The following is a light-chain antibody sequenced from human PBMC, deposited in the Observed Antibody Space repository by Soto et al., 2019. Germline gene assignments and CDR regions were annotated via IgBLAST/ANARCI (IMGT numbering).Light chain of an antibody. CDR2: DVS. CDR1: QDIKNY. CDR3: QHYHHLPPLS. V-gene: IGKV1-33*01. Sequence: DILLIQSPSSLSASVGDRVTITCQASQDIKNYLNWYQQKPGKAPKLLIYDVSNLETGVPSRFSGSGSGTHFSLPLSSLQPEDVATYYCQHYHHLPPLSFGGGTRVQIK. J-gene: IGKJ4*01.